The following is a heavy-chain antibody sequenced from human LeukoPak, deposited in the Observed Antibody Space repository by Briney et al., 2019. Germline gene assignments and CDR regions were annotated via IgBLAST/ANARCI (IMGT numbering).Heavy chain of an antibody. Sequence: EESLKISCKGSGYSFTSYWIGWVRQMPGKGLEWMGIIYPGDSNTRYSPSFQGQVTISADKSISTAYLQWSSLKASDTAMYYCTRRQAVATLGEFDYWGQGTLVTVSS. CDR3: TRRQAVATLGEFDY. V-gene: IGHV5-51*01. J-gene: IGHJ4*02. CDR1: GYSFTSYW. D-gene: IGHD5-12*01. CDR2: IYPGDSNT.